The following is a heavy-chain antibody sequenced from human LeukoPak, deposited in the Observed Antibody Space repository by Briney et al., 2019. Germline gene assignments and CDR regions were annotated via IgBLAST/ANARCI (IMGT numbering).Heavy chain of an antibody. Sequence: SVKVSCKASGGTFSSYAISWVRQAPGQGLEWMGGIIPIFGTANYAQKFQGRVTITADESTSTAYMELSSLRSEDTAVYYCATRIAVAGRGAFDIWGQGTMVAVSS. D-gene: IGHD6-19*01. CDR2: IIPIFGTA. V-gene: IGHV1-69*13. CDR1: GGTFSSYA. CDR3: ATRIAVAGRGAFDI. J-gene: IGHJ3*02.